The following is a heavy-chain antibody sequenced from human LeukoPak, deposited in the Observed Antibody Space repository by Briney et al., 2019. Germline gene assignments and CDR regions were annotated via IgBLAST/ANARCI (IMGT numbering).Heavy chain of an antibody. CDR3: ATELAYCGGDCYSGFDY. V-gene: IGHV1-69*05. D-gene: IGHD2-21*02. CDR1: GGTFSSYA. Sequence: SVKVSCKASGGTFSSYAISWVRQAPGQGLEWMGGIIPIFGTANYAQKFQGRVTITTDESTSTAYMELSGLRSEDTAVYYCATELAYCGGDCYSGFDYWGQGTLVTVSS. CDR2: IIPIFGTA. J-gene: IGHJ4*02.